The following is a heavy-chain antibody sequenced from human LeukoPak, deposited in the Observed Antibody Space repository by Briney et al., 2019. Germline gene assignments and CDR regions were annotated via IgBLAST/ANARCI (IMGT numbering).Heavy chain of an antibody. V-gene: IGHV4-34*01. Sequence: SETLSLTCAVYGGSFSGYYWSWIRQPPGKGLEWIGEINHSGSTNYNPSLKSRVTISVDTSKNQFSLKLSSVTAADTAVYYCARRDYGDAHNYYMDVWGKGTTVTVSS. CDR3: ARRDYGDAHNYYMDV. D-gene: IGHD4-17*01. CDR2: INHSGST. J-gene: IGHJ6*03. CDR1: GGSFSGYY.